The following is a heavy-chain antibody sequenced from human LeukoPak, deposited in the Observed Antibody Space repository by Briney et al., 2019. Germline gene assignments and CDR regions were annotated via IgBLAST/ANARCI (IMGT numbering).Heavy chain of an antibody. D-gene: IGHD2-15*01. J-gene: IGHJ6*02. CDR2: INPNSGGT. V-gene: IGHV1-2*02. CDR1: GYTYTGYY. CDR3: ASAAEDTLYYYYGMDV. Sequence: ASVKVSCKASGYTYTGYYMHWVRQAPGQGLEWMGWINPNSGGTNYAQKFQGRVTMTRDTSISTAYMELSRLRSDDTAVYYCASAAEDTLYYYYGMDVWGQGTTVTVSS.